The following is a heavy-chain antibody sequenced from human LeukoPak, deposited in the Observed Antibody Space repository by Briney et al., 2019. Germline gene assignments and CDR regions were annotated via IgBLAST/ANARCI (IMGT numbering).Heavy chain of an antibody. D-gene: IGHD4-17*01. CDR2: ISSSGSTI. J-gene: IGHJ6*03. CDR1: GFTFSGYY. V-gene: IGHV3-11*01. Sequence: GGSLRLSCAASGFTFSGYYMSWIRQAPGKGLEWVSYISSSGSTIYYADSVKGRFTISRDNAKNSLYLQMNSLRAEDTAVYYCARVGNGDYRYYFYMDVWGKGTTVTISS. CDR3: ARVGNGDYRYYFYMDV.